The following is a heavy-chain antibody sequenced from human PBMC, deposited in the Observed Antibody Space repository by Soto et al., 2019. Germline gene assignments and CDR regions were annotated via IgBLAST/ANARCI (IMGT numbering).Heavy chain of an antibody. D-gene: IGHD1-26*01. CDR2: IIPIFGTA. J-gene: IGHJ6*02. CDR1: GGTFSSYA. V-gene: IGHV1-69*13. Sequence: SVKVSCKASGGTFSSYAISWVRQAPGQGLEWMGGIIPIFGTANYAQKFQGRVTITADESTSTAYMELSSLRSEDTAVYYCAGGIVESPGDYGMDVWGQGTTVTVSS. CDR3: AGGIVESPGDYGMDV.